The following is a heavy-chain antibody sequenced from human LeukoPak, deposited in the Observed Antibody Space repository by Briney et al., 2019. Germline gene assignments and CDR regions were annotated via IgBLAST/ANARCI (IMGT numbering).Heavy chain of an antibody. CDR3: TGPPD. CDR2: IRSKTAGGTT. J-gene: IGHJ4*02. CDR1: GLSVSDAW. V-gene: IGHV3-15*01. Sequence: PGGSLRLSCAASGLSVSDAWMSWVRQAPGKGLEWVGRIRSKTAGGTTGYVASVKGRFTISRDDSKNTLYLRMNSLKTEDTAVYYCTGPPDWGQGTLVTVSS.